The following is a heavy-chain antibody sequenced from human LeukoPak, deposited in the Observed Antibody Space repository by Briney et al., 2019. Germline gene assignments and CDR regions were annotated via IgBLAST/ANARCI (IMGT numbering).Heavy chain of an antibody. V-gene: IGHV1-24*01. J-gene: IGHJ4*02. CDR1: GYTLTELS. Sequence: GASVKVSCKVSGYTLTELSMHRVRQAPGKGLEWMGGFDPEDGETIYAQKFQGRVTMTEDTSTDTAYMELSSLRSEDTAVYYCATPSITMIVGAFFDYWGQGTLVTVSS. D-gene: IGHD3-22*01. CDR2: FDPEDGET. CDR3: ATPSITMIVGAFFDY.